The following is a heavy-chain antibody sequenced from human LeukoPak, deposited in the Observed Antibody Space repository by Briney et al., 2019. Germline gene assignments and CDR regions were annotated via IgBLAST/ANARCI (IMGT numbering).Heavy chain of an antibody. CDR2: INHSGST. CDR1: GGSFSGYY. D-gene: IGHD2-2*01. Sequence: SETLSLTCAVYGGSFSGYYWSWIRQPPGKGLEWIGEINHSGSTDYNPSLKSRVTISVDTSKNQFSLKLSSVTAADTAVYYCARGLLVSNFDYWGQGTLVTVSS. V-gene: IGHV4-34*01. CDR3: ARGLLVSNFDY. J-gene: IGHJ4*02.